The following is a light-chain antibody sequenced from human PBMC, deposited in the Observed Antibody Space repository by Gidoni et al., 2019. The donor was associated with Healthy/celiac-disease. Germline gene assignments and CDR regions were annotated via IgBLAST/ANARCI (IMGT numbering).Light chain of an antibody. CDR2: GAS. CDR3: QQYGSSPPLT. Sequence: EIVLTQSPGTLSLSPGERATLSCRASQSVSSSYLAWYQQKPGQAPRLLIYGASSRATGIPYRCSGSGSGTDFTLTISRLEPEDFAVYYCQQYGSSPPLTFGGGTKVEIK. CDR1: QSVSSSY. V-gene: IGKV3-20*01. J-gene: IGKJ4*01.